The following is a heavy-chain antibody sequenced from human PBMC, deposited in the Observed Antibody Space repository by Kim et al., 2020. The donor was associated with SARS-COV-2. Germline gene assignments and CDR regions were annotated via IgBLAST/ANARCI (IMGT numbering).Heavy chain of an antibody. Sequence: GGSLRLSCAASGFTFSSYAMHWVRQAPGKGLEYVSTISTNGANTYYADSVKGRFTISRDNSKNTLYLQMGSLRADDMAFYYCARGRGNWNLDYWGQGTRVTVSS. CDR2: ISTNGANT. V-gene: IGHV3-64*02. CDR1: GFTFSSYA. D-gene: IGHD1-1*01. J-gene: IGHJ4*02. CDR3: ARGRGNWNLDY.